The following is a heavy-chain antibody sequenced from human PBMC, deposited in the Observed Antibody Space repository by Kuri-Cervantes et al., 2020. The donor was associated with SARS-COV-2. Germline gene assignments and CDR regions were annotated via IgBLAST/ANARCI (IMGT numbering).Heavy chain of an antibody. Sequence: SETLSLTCTVSGGSISSSSYYWGWIRQPPGKGLEWIGSIYYSGSTYYNPSLKSRVTISVDTSKNQFSLKLDSMTAADTAVYYCAKHDYGDYGTFDYWGQGTLVTVSS. V-gene: IGHV4-39*01. D-gene: IGHD4-17*01. CDR2: IYYSGST. J-gene: IGHJ4*01. CDR1: GGSISSSSYY. CDR3: AKHDYGDYGTFDY.